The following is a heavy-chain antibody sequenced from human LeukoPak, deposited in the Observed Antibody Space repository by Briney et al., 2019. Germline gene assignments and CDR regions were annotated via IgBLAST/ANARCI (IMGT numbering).Heavy chain of an antibody. CDR2: ISQDGGGT. Sequence: GGSLSLSCAASGFAFSTYWMTWVRQAPEMGLEWVASISQDGGGTYYGDSVKGRFTISRDNAQNSLYLQMNSLRADDTAVYYCARVRPGDADSWGQGTMVSVSS. CDR3: ARVRPGDADS. V-gene: IGHV3-7*01. J-gene: IGHJ5*01. CDR1: GFAFSTYW. D-gene: IGHD1-26*01.